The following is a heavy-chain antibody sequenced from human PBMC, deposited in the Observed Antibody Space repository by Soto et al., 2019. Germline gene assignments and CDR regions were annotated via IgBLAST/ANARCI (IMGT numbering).Heavy chain of an antibody. CDR3: ARGTI. CDR2: INGDGRRT. J-gene: IGHJ4*02. CDR1: DFTLGSNW. Sequence: EVQVVESGGGLVQPGGPLSRTWVVLDFTLGSNWLHWPPQAPGRGLLCVSWINGDGRRTENPDSVKGRFTISRDNAKNMLYLQMNSLRDEDRAVYYCARGTIRGQGTLVTVSS. D-gene: IGHD3-3*01. V-gene: IGHV3-74*01.